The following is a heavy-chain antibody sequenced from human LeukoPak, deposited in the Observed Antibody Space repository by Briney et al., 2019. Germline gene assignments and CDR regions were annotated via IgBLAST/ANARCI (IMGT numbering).Heavy chain of an antibody. CDR3: ARGDYVRRMFDY. CDR1: GGSISSGTYS. J-gene: IGHJ4*02. CDR2: IYHSGST. D-gene: IGHD3-10*02. Sequence: SETLSLTCAVFGGSISSGTYSWSWIRQPPGKGLEWIGYIYHSGSTYYNPSLKSRVTISVDGSKNQFSLNLNSVTAADTAVYYCARGDYVRRMFDYWGQGTLVTVSS. V-gene: IGHV4-30-2*01.